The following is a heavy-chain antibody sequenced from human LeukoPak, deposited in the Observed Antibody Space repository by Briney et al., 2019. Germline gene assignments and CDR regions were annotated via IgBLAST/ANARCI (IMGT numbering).Heavy chain of an antibody. D-gene: IGHD3-10*01. CDR1: GYTFTGYY. J-gene: IGHJ3*02. CDR2: ISAYNGNT. Sequence: ASVKVSCKASGYTFTGYYMHWVRQAPGQGLEWMGWISAYNGNTNYAQKLQGRVTMTTDTSTSTAYMELRSLRSDDTAVYYCARGGVLLWFGELVGNDAFDIWGQGTMVTVSS. V-gene: IGHV1-18*04. CDR3: ARGGVLLWFGELVGNDAFDI.